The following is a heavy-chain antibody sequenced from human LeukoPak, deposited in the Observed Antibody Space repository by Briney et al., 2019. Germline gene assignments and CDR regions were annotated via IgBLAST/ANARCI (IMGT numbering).Heavy chain of an antibody. J-gene: IGHJ4*02. CDR2: IIPILGIA. CDR3: ATPERRGAFDY. V-gene: IGHV1-69*02. Sequence: ASVKVSCKASGGTFSSYTISWVRQAPGQGLEWMGRIIPILGIANYAQEFQGRVTITADKSTSTAYMELSSLRSEDTAVYYCATPERRGAFDYWGQGTLVTVSS. D-gene: IGHD1-1*01. CDR1: GGTFSSYT.